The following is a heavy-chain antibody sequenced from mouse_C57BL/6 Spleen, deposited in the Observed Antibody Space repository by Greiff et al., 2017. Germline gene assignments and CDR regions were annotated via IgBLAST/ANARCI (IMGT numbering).Heavy chain of an antibody. D-gene: IGHD2-3*01. V-gene: IGHV1-81*01. J-gene: IGHJ2*01. CDR3: ARNDGYYEGFPY. Sequence: VQLQQSGAELARPGASVKLSCKASGYTFTSYGISWVKQRTGQGLEWIGEIYPRSGNTYYNEKFKGKATLTADKSSSTAYMELRSLTSEDSAVYFCARNDGYYEGFPYWGQCTTLTFSS. CDR2: IYPRSGNT. CDR1: GYTFTSYG.